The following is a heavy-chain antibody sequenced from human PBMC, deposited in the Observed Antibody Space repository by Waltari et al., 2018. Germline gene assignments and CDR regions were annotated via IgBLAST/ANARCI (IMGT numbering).Heavy chain of an antibody. CDR3: AREPGDYGGENEYFQH. Sequence: QVQLVQSGAEVKKPGSSVKVSCKASGGHFSSYAISWVRQAPGQGLEWMGGIIPIFGTANYAQKFQGRVTITADESTSTAYMELSSLRSEDTAVYYCAREPGDYGGENEYFQHWGQGTLVTVSS. CDR1: GGHFSSYA. D-gene: IGHD4-17*01. V-gene: IGHV1-69*01. CDR2: IIPIFGTA. J-gene: IGHJ1*01.